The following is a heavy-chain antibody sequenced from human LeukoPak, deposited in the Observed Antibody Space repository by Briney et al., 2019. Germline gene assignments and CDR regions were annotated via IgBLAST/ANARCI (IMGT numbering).Heavy chain of an antibody. J-gene: IGHJ3*02. D-gene: IGHD6-13*01. Sequence: GGSLRLSCVGSGFIFSDYYMDWVRQAPGEGLEWVGRIKSKTDGGTTDFAAPVNGRFTISRDDSTNTVYLQMDSLKTEDTAVYYCIIAPGLFAFETWGQGTMVTVSS. CDR1: GFIFSDYY. CDR3: IIAPGLFAFET. V-gene: IGHV3-15*07. CDR2: IKSKTDGGTT.